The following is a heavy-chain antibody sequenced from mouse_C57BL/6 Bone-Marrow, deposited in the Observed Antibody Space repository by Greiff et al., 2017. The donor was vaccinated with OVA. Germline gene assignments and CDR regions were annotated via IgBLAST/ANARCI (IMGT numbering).Heavy chain of an antibody. J-gene: IGHJ4*01. CDR1: GFTFSDYY. CDR2: ISNGGGST. V-gene: IGHV5-12*01. D-gene: IGHD2-1*01. Sequence: EVKLLESGGGLVQPGGSLKLSCAASGFTFSDYYMYWVRQTPEKRLEWVAYISNGGGSTYYPDNVKGRCTVTRDNAKNTLYLQLSRLRSEDTAMYYCARHYGNSNYAMDYWGQGTSVTVSS. CDR3: ARHYGNSNYAMDY.